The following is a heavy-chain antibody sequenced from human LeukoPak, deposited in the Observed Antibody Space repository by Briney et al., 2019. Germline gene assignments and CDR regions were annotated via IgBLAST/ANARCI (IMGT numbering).Heavy chain of an antibody. CDR2: ISWNSGSI. Sequence: GGSLRLSCAASGFTFDDYAMHWVRQAPGKGLEWVSGISWNSGSIGYADSVKGRFTISRDNAKNSLYLQVNSLRAEDTALYYCAKEGGSGSYYSGAFDYWGQGTLVTVSS. CDR3: AKEGGSGSYYSGAFDY. V-gene: IGHV3-9*01. CDR1: GFTFDDYA. J-gene: IGHJ4*02. D-gene: IGHD3-10*01.